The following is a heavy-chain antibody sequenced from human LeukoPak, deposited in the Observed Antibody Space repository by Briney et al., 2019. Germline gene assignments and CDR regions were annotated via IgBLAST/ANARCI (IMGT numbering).Heavy chain of an antibody. CDR1: GFTFSSYS. CDR2: ISSSSSYI. D-gene: IGHD2-21*01. CDR3: ARALYRQHIVVVNAKNYWYFDL. J-gene: IGHJ2*01. V-gene: IGHV3-21*01. Sequence: NPGGSLRLSCAASGFTFSSYSMNWVRQAPGKGLEWVSSISSSSSYIYYADSVKGRFTISRDNAKNSLYLQMNSLRAEDTAVYYCARALYRQHIVVVNAKNYWYFDLWGRGTLVTVSS.